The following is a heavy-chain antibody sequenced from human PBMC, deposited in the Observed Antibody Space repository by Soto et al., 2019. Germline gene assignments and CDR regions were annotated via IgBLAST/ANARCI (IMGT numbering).Heavy chain of an antibody. V-gene: IGHV3-23*01. CDR3: AKVDARNTVTTLHY. D-gene: IGHD4-17*01. Sequence: EVQLLESGGGLEQPGGSLRLSCAASGFTFNSYAMSWVRQAPGKGLEWVSAISGSGGSTYYADSVKGRFTISRDNSKNTLYLQMNSLRAEDTAVYYCAKVDARNTVTTLHYWGQGTWSPSPQ. CDR2: ISGSGGST. CDR1: GFTFNSYA. J-gene: IGHJ4*02.